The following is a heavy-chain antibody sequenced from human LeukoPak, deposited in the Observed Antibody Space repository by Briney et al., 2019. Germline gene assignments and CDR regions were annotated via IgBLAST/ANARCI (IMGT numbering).Heavy chain of an antibody. D-gene: IGHD3-10*01. CDR3: AKGPIWFGELLGNFDY. CDR1: GFTFSSYG. CDR2: ISYDGSNK. J-gene: IGHJ4*02. V-gene: IGHV3-30*18. Sequence: GGSLRLSCAASGFTFSSYGMHWVRQAPGKGLEWVAVISYDGSNKYYADSVKGRFTISRDNSKNTLYLQMNSLRAGDTAVYYCAKGPIWFGELLGNFDYWGQGTLVTVSS.